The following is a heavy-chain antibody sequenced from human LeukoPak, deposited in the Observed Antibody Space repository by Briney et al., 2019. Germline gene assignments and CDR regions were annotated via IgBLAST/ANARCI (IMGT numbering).Heavy chain of an antibody. CDR2: FDPEDGET. D-gene: IGHD6-19*01. CDR1: GYTLTELS. J-gene: IGHJ4*02. CDR3: ATDIAVAGVRGEFDY. V-gene: IGHV1-24*01. Sequence: GASVKVSCKVSGYTLTELSMHWVRQAPGKGLEWTGGFDPEDGETIYAQKFQGRVTMTEDTSTDTAYMELSSLRSEDTAVYYCATDIAVAGVRGEFDYWGQGTLVTVSS.